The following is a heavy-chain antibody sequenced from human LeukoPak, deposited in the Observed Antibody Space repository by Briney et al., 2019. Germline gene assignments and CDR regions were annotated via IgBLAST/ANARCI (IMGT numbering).Heavy chain of an antibody. D-gene: IGHD3-22*01. J-gene: IGHJ4*02. CDR1: GYTFTRYG. CDR2: ISTYNGNT. V-gene: IGHV1-18*01. Sequence: GASVKVSCKASGYTFTRYGISWVRQAPGQGLEEMGWISTYNGNTNYAQKLQGRVTMTTDTSTSTDYMELRSLRSDDTAVYYCARATYYYDSSGYYHPGYFDYWGQGTLVTVSS. CDR3: ARATYYYDSSGYYHPGYFDY.